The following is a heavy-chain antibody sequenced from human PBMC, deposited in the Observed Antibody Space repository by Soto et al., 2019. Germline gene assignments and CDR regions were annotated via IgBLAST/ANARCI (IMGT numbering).Heavy chain of an antibody. V-gene: IGHV5-51*03. Sequence: DVQLVQSGAEMKKPGEPLRISCKGSGYNFSGYWINWVRQMPGKGLEWMGTIYPGDSDVRYSPSFQGQVTISVDKSISIAYLQWSSLKVADIAIYYCAKTDYGSGTFDSWGQGTRVSVSS. CDR3: AKTDYGSGTFDS. J-gene: IGHJ4*02. CDR1: GYNFSGYW. D-gene: IGHD3-10*01. CDR2: IYPGDSDV.